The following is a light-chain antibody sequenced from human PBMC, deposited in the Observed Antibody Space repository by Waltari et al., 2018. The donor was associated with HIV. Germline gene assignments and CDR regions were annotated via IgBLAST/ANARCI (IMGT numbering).Light chain of an antibody. CDR2: DVS. CDR1: SSDVGGYNY. Sequence: QSALTQPASVSGSPGQSITISCTGTSSDVGGYNYVSWYQQHPGKAPKLMIYDVSKRPSGVSNRFAGSKSGNTASLTSSGLQAEDEADYYCCSYAGSSTFGVFGGGTKLTVL. V-gene: IGLV2-23*02. CDR3: CSYAGSSTFGV. J-gene: IGLJ2*01.